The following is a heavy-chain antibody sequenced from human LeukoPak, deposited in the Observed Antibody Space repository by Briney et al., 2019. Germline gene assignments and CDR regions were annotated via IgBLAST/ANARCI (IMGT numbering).Heavy chain of an antibody. CDR1: GGSISSSVYY. CDR2: IYYSGST. D-gene: IGHD3-10*01. J-gene: IGHJ4*02. CDR3: ASAPRRGSIGGLDD. Sequence: SETLSLTCTVSGGSISSSVYYWGWIRQPPGKGLEWIGSIYYSGSTYYNPSLKSRVTISVDTSKNQFSLNLSSVTAADTAVYYCASAPRRGSIGGLDDWGQGTLVTVSS. V-gene: IGHV4-39*01.